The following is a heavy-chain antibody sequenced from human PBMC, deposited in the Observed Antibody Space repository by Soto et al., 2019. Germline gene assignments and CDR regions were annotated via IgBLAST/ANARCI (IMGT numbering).Heavy chain of an antibody. Sequence: ASVKVSCKVSGYTLTELSMHWVRQAPGKGLEWMGGFDPEDGETIYAQKFQGRVTMTEDTSTDTAYMELSSLRPEDTAVYYCETVGPFFFFSGGGCYWGPRTCSAPWGKGTLVTVSS. CDR3: ETVGPFFFFSGGGCYWGPRTCSAP. CDR1: GYTLTELS. CDR2: FDPEDGET. D-gene: IGHD2-15*01. V-gene: IGHV1-24*01. J-gene: IGHJ5*02.